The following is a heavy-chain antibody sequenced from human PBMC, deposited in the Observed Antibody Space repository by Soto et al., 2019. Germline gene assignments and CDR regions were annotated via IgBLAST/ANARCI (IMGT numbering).Heavy chain of an antibody. J-gene: IGHJ5*02. D-gene: IGHD4-4*01. V-gene: IGHV1-69*06. CDR3: ARDPDYSNYGARQRGRPFDP. Sequence: QVQLVQSGAEVKKPGSSVKVSCKASGGTFSSYAISWVRQAPGQGLEWMGGIIPIFGTANYAQKFQGRVTITADKSTSTAYMELSSLRSEDTAVYYCARDPDYSNYGARQRGRPFDPWGQGTLVTVSS. CDR1: GGTFSSYA. CDR2: IIPIFGTA.